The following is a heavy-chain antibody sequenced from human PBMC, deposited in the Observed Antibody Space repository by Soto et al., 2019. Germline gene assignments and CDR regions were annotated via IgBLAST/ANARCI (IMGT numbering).Heavy chain of an antibody. CDR2: LSGNGEST. Sequence: EVQLLESGGGLVQPGGSLRLSCAASGFTFRNFAMSWVHQAPGKGLEWVSALSGNGESTYSADSVKGRFTISRDNSKNRLYLQMNSLRAEDTALYYCTKDPGWDYYYYMDVWGKGTMVTVSS. CDR3: TKDPGWDYYYYMDV. J-gene: IGHJ6*03. CDR1: GFTFRNFA. V-gene: IGHV3-23*01.